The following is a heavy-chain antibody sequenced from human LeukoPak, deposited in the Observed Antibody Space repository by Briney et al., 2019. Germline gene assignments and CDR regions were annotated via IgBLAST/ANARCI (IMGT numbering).Heavy chain of an antibody. Sequence: PGGSLRLSCAASGFTFSSYAMSWVRQAPGKGLEWVSSISGSGGSTYYADSVKGRFTISRDSSKNTLYLQMTSLRAEDTAVYYCAKVGPSGSSYYDSWSANYWGQGTLVTVSS. V-gene: IGHV3-23*01. CDR1: GFTFSSYA. CDR3: AKVGPSGSSYYDSWSANY. CDR2: ISGSGGST. D-gene: IGHD3-3*01. J-gene: IGHJ4*02.